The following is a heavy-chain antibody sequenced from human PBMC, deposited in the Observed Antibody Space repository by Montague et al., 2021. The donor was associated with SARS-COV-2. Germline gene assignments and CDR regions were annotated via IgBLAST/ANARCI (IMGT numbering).Heavy chain of an antibody. J-gene: IGHJ2*01. D-gene: IGHD3-10*01. CDR2: IEWDDDE. V-gene: IGHV2-70*01. CDR3: ARINNCSASGTSADWYFDL. Sequence: PALVKPTQTLTLTCTLSGFSLTTRGLCVNWIRQPPGKALEWLAHIEWDDDEYYSMSLKTRLTISKDTSKNQVVLTMTNMDPVDTATYYCARINNCSASGTSADWYFDLWGRGTLVTVSS. CDR1: GFSLTTRGLC.